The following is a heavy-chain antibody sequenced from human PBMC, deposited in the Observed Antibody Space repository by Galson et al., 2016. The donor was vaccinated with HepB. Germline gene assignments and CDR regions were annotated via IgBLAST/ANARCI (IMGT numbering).Heavy chain of an antibody. V-gene: IGHV3-23*01. J-gene: IGHJ4*02. Sequence: SLRLSCAASGFSFINYAMSWLRQAPGKGLEWVSAIGGSGAETFYADSVKGRFTISRDNSKNTLYLQMNNMRAEDTAVYYCARPRFDHGGASGLDYWGQGTLVTVSS. CDR1: GFSFINYA. CDR3: ARPRFDHGGASGLDY. D-gene: IGHD4-23*01. CDR2: IGGSGAET.